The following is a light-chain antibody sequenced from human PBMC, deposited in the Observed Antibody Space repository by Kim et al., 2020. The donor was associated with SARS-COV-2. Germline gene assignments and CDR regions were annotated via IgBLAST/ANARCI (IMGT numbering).Light chain of an antibody. CDR3: SSYTSSSTWV. CDR1: NSDVGGYNY. Sequence: GQSITIYCTGTNSDVGGYNYVYWYPQHPGKAPKLMIYHVSQRPSGVSNRFSGSKTANTASLTIAGRQAEDGADYYCSSYTSSSTWVFGGESMLTVL. J-gene: IGLJ3*02. CDR2: HVS. V-gene: IGLV2-14*03.